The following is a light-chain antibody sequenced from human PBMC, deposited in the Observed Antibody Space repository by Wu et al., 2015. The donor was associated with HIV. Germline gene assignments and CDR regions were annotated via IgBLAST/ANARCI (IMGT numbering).Light chain of an antibody. CDR2: GAS. CDR3: QQRINWPLT. CDR1: QNIGND. V-gene: IGKV3-11*01. Sequence: EIVMTQSPVTLSVSPGERATLSCRASQNIGNDLDWYQQKPGQAPRLLIYGASTRATGVPARFSGSGSGTDFTLTIDSLEPEDFVVYYCQQRINWPLTFGQGTRPEIK. J-gene: IGKJ5*01.